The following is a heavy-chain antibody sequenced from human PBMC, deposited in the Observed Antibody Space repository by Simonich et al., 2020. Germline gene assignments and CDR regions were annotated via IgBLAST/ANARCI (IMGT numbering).Heavy chain of an antibody. CDR3: ARDVDTAMVFDY. Sequence: EVQLVESGGGLVKPGGSLRLSCAASGFTFSSYSMNWVRQAPGKGEGCGSSINGSSSYEDYATSVKGGFTISRDKSKNALYLQMNSLRAEDTAVYYCARDVDTAMVFDYWGQGTLVTVSS. CDR2: INGSSSYE. CDR1: GFTFSSYS. V-gene: IGHV3-21*01. D-gene: IGHD5-18*01. J-gene: IGHJ4*02.